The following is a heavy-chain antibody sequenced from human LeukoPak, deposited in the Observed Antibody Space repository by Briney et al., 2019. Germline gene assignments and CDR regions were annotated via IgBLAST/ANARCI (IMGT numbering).Heavy chain of an antibody. D-gene: IGHD1-26*01. CDR1: GFTFSSYA. CDR3: AGQPKVGGLDY. CDR2: ISGSGGST. Sequence: GGSLRLSCAASGFTFSSYAMSWVRQAPGKGLEWVSAISGSGGSTYYADPVKGRFTIPRDNSKNTLYLQMNSLGAEDTAVYYCAGQPKVGGLDYWGQGTLVTVSS. J-gene: IGHJ4*02. V-gene: IGHV3-23*01.